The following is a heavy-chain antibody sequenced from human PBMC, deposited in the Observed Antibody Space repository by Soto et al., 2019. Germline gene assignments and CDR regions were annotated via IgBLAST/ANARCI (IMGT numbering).Heavy chain of an antibody. D-gene: IGHD1-26*01. CDR3: ARRGSGSYYDY. Sequence: EVQLLESGGGLVQPGGSLRLSCAASGFTFSSYAMRWVRQAPGKGLEWVSAISGSGGSTYYADSVKGRFTITRDNSKNTLYLQMNSLRAEDTAVYYCARRGSGSYYDYWGQGTLVTVSS. J-gene: IGHJ4*02. CDR2: ISGSGGST. V-gene: IGHV3-23*01. CDR1: GFTFSSYA.